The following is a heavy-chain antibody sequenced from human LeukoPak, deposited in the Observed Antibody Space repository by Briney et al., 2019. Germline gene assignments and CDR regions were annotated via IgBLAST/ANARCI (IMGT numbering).Heavy chain of an antibody. V-gene: IGHV4-59*01. CDR2: IYYSGST. CDR1: GGSISSYY. CDR3: ARAGYYYDSSGYNYDAFDI. J-gene: IGHJ3*02. D-gene: IGHD3-22*01. Sequence: SQTLSLTCTVSGGSISSYYWSWIRQPPGKGLEWIGYIYYSGSTNYNPSLKSRVTISVDTSKNQFSLKLSSVTAADTAVYYCARAGYYYDSSGYNYDAFDIWGQGTMVTVSS.